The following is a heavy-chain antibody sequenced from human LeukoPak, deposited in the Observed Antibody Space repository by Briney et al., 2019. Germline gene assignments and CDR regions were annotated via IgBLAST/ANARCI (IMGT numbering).Heavy chain of an antibody. V-gene: IGHV3-33*06. D-gene: IGHD1-26*01. CDR1: GFTFSSCG. CDR3: AKVAVGAMHWSWFDP. Sequence: GKSLRLSCAASGFTFSSCGMHWVRQAPGKGLEWVAVIWDDGSNKYYADSVKGRFTISRDNSKNTLYLQMNSLRVEDTAVYYCAKVAVGAMHWSWFDPWGQGTLVTVSS. J-gene: IGHJ5*02. CDR2: IWDDGSNK.